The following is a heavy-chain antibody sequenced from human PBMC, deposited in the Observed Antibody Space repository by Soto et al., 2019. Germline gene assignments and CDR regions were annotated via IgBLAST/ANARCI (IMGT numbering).Heavy chain of an antibody. J-gene: IGHJ4*02. V-gene: IGHV3-33*01. CDR3: ARDHGIAARHFDY. CDR2: IWYDGSNK. Sequence: QVQLVESGGGVVQPGRSLRLSCAASGFTFSSYGMHWVRQAPGKGLEWVAVIWYDGSNKYYADSVKGRFTISRDNSKNTLYLQMNSLRAEDTAVYYCARDHGIAARHFDYWGQGTLVTVSS. CDR1: GFTFSSYG. D-gene: IGHD6-6*01.